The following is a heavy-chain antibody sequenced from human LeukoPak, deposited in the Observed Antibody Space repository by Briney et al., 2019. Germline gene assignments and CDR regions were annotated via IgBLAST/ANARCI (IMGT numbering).Heavy chain of an antibody. J-gene: IGHJ4*02. V-gene: IGHV3-33*01. CDR3: ARPLVGDALDY. Sequence: PGTSQRLSCAASGFTFSRYGMRWVRQAPGKGLEWVAVIWYDGSNEYYADSVKGRFTIFRDNSKNTLHLQMNSLRAEDTAVYYCARPLVGDALDYWGQGTLVTVSS. D-gene: IGHD1-26*01. CDR1: GFTFSRYG. CDR2: IWYDGSNE.